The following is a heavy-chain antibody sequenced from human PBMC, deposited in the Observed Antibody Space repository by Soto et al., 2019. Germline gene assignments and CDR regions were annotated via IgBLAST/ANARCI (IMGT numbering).Heavy chain of an antibody. J-gene: IGHJ4*02. CDR3: AKGRGGSGSLTPRVDF. D-gene: IGHD3-10*01. V-gene: IGHV3-23*01. CDR2: ISGGGDTT. Sequence: EVQLLESGGGLVQPGGSLRLSCAASGFTFNNYAMSWVRQAPGKGLEWVSAISGGGDTTSNADSVKGRFTVSSDGSKNTLSLQMNSLRAEDTAVYYCAKGRGGSGSLTPRVDFWGQGTLVTVSS. CDR1: GFTFNNYA.